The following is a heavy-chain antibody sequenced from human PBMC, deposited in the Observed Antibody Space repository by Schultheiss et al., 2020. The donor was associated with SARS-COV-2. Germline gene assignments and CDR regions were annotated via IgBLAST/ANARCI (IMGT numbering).Heavy chain of an antibody. Sequence: GGSLRLSCAASGFTFSSYSMNWVRQAPGKGLEWVSAISGSGGSTYYADSVKGRFTISRDNSKNTLYLQMNSLRAEDTAVYYCAKDYFPAAISWFDPWGQGTLVTVSS. V-gene: IGHV3-23*01. CDR3: AKDYFPAAISWFDP. J-gene: IGHJ5*02. CDR2: ISGSGGST. CDR1: GFTFSSYS. D-gene: IGHD2-2*01.